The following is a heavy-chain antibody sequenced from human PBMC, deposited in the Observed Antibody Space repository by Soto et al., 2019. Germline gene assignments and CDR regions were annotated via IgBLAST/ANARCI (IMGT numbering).Heavy chain of an antibody. J-gene: IGHJ6*02. D-gene: IGHD2-2*01. CDR2: IYPGDSDT. CDR3: ARSRSCPSKRCPAYGMDV. V-gene: IGHV5-51*01. Sequence: GESLKISCKGSGYSFTSYWIGWVRQMPGKGLEWMGTIYPGDSDTRYSPSFQGQVTISADKSISTAYLQWSSLKASDTAMYYSARSRSCPSKRCPAYGMDVWGQGTTVTVSS. CDR1: GYSFTSYW.